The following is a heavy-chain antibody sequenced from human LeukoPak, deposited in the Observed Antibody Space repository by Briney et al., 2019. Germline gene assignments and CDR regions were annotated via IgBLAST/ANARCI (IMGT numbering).Heavy chain of an antibody. CDR3: ARDRADSGYELNDY. V-gene: IGHV3-11*04. CDR2: ISSSGSTI. J-gene: IGHJ4*02. Sequence: KPGGSLRLSCAASGFTFSDYYMSWIRQAPGKGLEWVSYISSSGSTIYYADSVKGRFTISRDNARNSLYLQMNSLRAEDTAVYYCARDRADSGYELNDYWGQGTLVTVSS. D-gene: IGHD5-12*01. CDR1: GFTFSDYY.